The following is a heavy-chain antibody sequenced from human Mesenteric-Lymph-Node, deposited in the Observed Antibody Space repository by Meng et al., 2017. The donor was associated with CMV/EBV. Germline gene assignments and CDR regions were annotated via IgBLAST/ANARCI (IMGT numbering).Heavy chain of an antibody. V-gene: IGHV4-34*01. Sequence: VQPQQWGAGMLKPSGTLSLTCACYGGSFSGYYWSWIRQPPGKGLEWIGEINHSGSTNYNPSLKSRVTISVDTSKNQFSLKLSSVTAADTAVYYCARHQRWLKSEGGFNYWGQGTLVTVSS. D-gene: IGHD4-23*01. CDR3: ARHQRWLKSEGGFNY. CDR2: INHSGST. J-gene: IGHJ4*02. CDR1: GGSFSGYY.